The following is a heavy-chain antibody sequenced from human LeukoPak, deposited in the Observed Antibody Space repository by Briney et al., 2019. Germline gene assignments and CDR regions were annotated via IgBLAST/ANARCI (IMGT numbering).Heavy chain of an antibody. CDR2: ITSGGGTT. V-gene: IGHV3-23*01. D-gene: IGHD6-19*01. Sequence: GGSLRLSCAASGFMFRSYAMSWVRQAPGKGLEWISSITSGGGTTYYADSVKGRFTISRDNSKNTLYLQMNSLRAEDTAVYYCASHSGWYDYWGQGTLVTVSS. CDR1: GFMFRSYA. CDR3: ASHSGWYDY. J-gene: IGHJ4*02.